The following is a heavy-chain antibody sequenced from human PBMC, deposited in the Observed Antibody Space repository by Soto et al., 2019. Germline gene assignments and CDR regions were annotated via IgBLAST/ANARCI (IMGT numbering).Heavy chain of an antibody. CDR1: GFTFSSYG. V-gene: IGHV3-33*01. CDR2: IWYDGSNK. Sequence: QVQLVESGGGVVQPGRSLRLSCAASGFTFSSYGMHWVRQAPGKGLEWVAVIWYDGSNKYYADSVKGRFTISRDNSKNTLYRQMNSLRAEDTAVYYCARYYYDSSGYYYAAGYWGQGTLVTVSS. J-gene: IGHJ4*02. CDR3: ARYYYDSSGYYYAAGY. D-gene: IGHD3-22*01.